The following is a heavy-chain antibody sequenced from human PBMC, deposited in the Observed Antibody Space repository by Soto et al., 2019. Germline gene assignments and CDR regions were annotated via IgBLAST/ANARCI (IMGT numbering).Heavy chain of an antibody. J-gene: IGHJ4*02. CDR3: VHRTYNTPNYFGY. V-gene: IGHV2-26*01. Sequence: SGPTLVNPTETLTLTCTVSGFSLSNARMGVSWIRQPPGKALEWLAHIFSNDEKSYSTSLKSRLTITKDTSKNQVVLTMTNMDPVDTATYYCVHRTYNTPNYFGYWGQGTLVTVSS. CDR1: GFSLSNARMG. D-gene: IGHD1-20*01. CDR2: IFSNDEK.